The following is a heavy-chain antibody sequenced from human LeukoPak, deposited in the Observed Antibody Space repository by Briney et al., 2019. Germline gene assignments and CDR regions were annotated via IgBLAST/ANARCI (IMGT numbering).Heavy chain of an antibody. CDR1: GYSISSGYF. Sequence: SETLSLXCDVSGYSISSGYFWGWIRQPPGKGLEWIGSIYHVGNTYQNPSLKSRVTISRDTSKNQFSLKLTSVTTAGTAVYYCARSPRWFFDLWGRGTLVTVSS. V-gene: IGHV4-38-2*01. CDR2: IYHVGNT. CDR3: ARSPRWFFDL. J-gene: IGHJ2*01.